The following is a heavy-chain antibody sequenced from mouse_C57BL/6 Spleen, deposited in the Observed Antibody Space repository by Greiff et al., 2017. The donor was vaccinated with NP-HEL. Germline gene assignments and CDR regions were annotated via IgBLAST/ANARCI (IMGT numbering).Heavy chain of an antibody. CDR2: IAPSDSYT. CDR1: GYTFTSYW. D-gene: IGHD2-4*01. CDR3: ARSDYYDPFDV. Sequence: QVQLQQPGAELVRPGTSVKLSCKASGYTFTSYWMHWVKQRPGQGLEWIGVIAPSDSYTNYNQKFKGKATLTVDTSSSTAYMQLSSLTSEDSAVYYCARSDYYDPFDVWGTGTTVTVSS. V-gene: IGHV1-59*01. J-gene: IGHJ1*03.